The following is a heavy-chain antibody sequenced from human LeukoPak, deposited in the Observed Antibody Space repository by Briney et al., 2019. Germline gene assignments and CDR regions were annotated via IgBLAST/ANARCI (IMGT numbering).Heavy chain of an antibody. CDR2: IRYDGSNK. CDR1: GFTFSSYG. CDR3: AKDHHYYDSSGFSPAYDAFDI. Sequence: PGGSLRLSCAASGFTFSSYGMHWVRQAPDKGLEWVAFIRYDGSNKYYADSVKGRFTISRDNSKNTLYLQMNSLRAEDTAVYYCAKDHHYYDSSGFSPAYDAFDIWGQGTMVTVSS. J-gene: IGHJ3*02. D-gene: IGHD3-22*01. V-gene: IGHV3-30*02.